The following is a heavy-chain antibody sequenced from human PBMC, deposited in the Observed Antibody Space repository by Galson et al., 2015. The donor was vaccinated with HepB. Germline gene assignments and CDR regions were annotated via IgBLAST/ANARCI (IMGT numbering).Heavy chain of an antibody. J-gene: IGHJ1*01. V-gene: IGHV3-74*01. CDR3: TRGLHGSGSFSD. CDR1: GFTFSDYA. CDR2: IQRDGVTT. Sequence: SLRLSCAVSGFTFSDYAMHWVRQVPGKGLLWVSRIQRDGVTTKYADTVWGRFATSRDNAKNTLYLQMTSLRAEDTAVYYCTRGLHGSGSFSDWGQGTLVTVSS. D-gene: IGHD3-10*01.